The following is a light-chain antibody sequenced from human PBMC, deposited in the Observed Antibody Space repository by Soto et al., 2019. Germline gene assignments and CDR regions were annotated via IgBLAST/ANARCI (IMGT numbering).Light chain of an antibody. CDR3: GSYTSSTLNWV. J-gene: IGLJ3*02. CDR2: EVN. CDR1: SSDVGDYDY. Sequence: QSVLTQPASVSGSPGQSITISCTGTSSDVGDYDYVSWYQHHPGKAPKLMIYEVNNRPSGVSNRFSGSKSGNTASLTISGLQAEDEADYYCGSYTSSTLNWVFGGGTKLTVL. V-gene: IGLV2-14*01.